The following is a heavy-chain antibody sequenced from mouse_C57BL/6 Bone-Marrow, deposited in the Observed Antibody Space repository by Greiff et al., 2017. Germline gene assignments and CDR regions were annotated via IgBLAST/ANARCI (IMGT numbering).Heavy chain of an antibody. V-gene: IGHV1-55*01. CDR3: VSGGYDYDRGFAY. D-gene: IGHD2-4*01. J-gene: IGHJ3*01. CDR1: GYTFTSYW. Sequence: QVQLQQPGAELVKPGASVKMSCKASGYTFTSYWITWVKQRPGQGLEWIGDIYPGSGSTNYNEKFKSKATLTVDTSSSTAYMQLSSLTSEDSAVYYCVSGGYDYDRGFAYWGQGTLVTVSA. CDR2: IYPGSGST.